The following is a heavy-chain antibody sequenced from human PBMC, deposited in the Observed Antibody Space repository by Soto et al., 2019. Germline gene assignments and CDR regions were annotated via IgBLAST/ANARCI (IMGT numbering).Heavy chain of an antibody. Sequence: SETLSLTCTVSGGSISSSSYYWGWIRQPPGKGLEWIGSIYYSGSTYYNPSLKSRVTISVDTSKNQFSLKLSSVTAADTAVYYCARLDYYGSGSFGLDPWGQGTLVTVSS. CDR2: IYYSGST. CDR1: GGSISSSSYY. J-gene: IGHJ5*02. V-gene: IGHV4-39*01. CDR3: ARLDYYGSGSFGLDP. D-gene: IGHD3-10*01.